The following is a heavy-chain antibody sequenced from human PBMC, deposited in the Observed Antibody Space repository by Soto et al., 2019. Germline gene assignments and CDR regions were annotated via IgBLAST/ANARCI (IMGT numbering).Heavy chain of an antibody. CDR1: GFTVSSNY. D-gene: IGHD1-26*01. V-gene: IGHV3-53*02. CDR2: IYSGGST. CDR3: AREGVGATGPVDL. J-gene: IGHJ2*01. Sequence: EVQLVETGGGLIQPGGSLRLSCAASGFTVSSNYMSWVRQAPGKGLEWVSVIYSGGSTYYADSVKDRFTITRDNSKNTLYLQMNSLSAEDTAVYYCAREGVGATGPVDLWGRGTLVTVSS.